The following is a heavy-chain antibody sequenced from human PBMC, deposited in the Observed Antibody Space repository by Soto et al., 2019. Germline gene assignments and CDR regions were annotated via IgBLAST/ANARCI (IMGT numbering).Heavy chain of an antibody. D-gene: IGHD2-8*01. CDR1: GLTFDTYA. J-gene: IGHJ4*02. CDR3: AVFLRCVWQEFLFGV. CDR2: IGGSGGST. V-gene: IGHV3-23*01. Sequence: PGGSLRLSCAASGLTFDTYAMSWVRQAPEKGLEWVSTIGGSGGSTYYADSVKGRFTIYRDNSKNTLYLQMNSLRAEDTAVYYCAVFLRCVWQEFLFGVCGLGALVIVSS.